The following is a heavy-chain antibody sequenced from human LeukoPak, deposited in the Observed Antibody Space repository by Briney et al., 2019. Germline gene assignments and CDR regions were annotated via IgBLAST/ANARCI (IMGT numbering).Heavy chain of an antibody. CDR2: ISDSGRST. D-gene: IGHD5-24*01. V-gene: IGHV3-23*01. CDR1: GFTFSSYA. CDR3: AKRGMTTIKEGFDY. J-gene: IGHJ4*02. Sequence: PGGSLRLSCAASGFTFSSYAMSWVRQAPGTGLEWVSAISDSGRSTYYADSVKGRFTTSRDNSRNTLYLQMNSLRAEDTAVYYCAKRGMTTIKEGFDYWGQGTLVTVSP.